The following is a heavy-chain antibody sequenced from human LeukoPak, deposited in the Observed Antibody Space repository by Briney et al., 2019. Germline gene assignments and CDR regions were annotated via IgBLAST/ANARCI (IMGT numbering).Heavy chain of an antibody. CDR1: GYSFTSYW. CDR2: IYPGDSDT. CDR3: TRVFLTTLSGYYYGMDV. D-gene: IGHD2-21*01. V-gene: IGHV5-51*01. J-gene: IGHJ6*02. Sequence: GESLKISCKGSGYSFTSYWIGWVRQMRGKGLEWMGIIYPGDSDTRYSPSFQGQVTISADKSISTAYLQWSSLKASDTAMYYCTRVFLTTLSGYYYGMDVWGQGTTVTVSS.